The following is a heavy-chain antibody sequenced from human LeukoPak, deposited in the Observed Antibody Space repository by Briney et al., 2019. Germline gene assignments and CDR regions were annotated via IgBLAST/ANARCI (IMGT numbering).Heavy chain of an antibody. J-gene: IGHJ4*02. CDR3: ARHVTYSSTSSYFDY. Sequence: GESLRISCKASGYSFTSYWIAWVRQTPGKGLEYMGFIYPGGSDTRCSPSFEGQVTISADKSITTAYLQCSSLKASDTAIYYCARHVTYSSTSSYFDYWGQGTLVTVSS. V-gene: IGHV5-51*01. CDR2: IYPGGSDT. CDR1: GYSFTSYW. D-gene: IGHD6-6*01.